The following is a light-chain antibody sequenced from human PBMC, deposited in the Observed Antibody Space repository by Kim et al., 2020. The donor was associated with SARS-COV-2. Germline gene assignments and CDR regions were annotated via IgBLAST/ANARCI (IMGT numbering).Light chain of an antibody. CDR1: KLGEKY. CDR2: QDS. J-gene: IGLJ2*01. CDR3: QAWDSNVV. Sequence: SYELTQPPSVSVSPGQTASITCAGDKLGEKYACWYQQKPGQSPVLVIYQDSKRPSGIPERFSGSNSRNTATLTISGTQAMDEADYYCQAWDSNVVFGGGTQLTVL. V-gene: IGLV3-1*01.